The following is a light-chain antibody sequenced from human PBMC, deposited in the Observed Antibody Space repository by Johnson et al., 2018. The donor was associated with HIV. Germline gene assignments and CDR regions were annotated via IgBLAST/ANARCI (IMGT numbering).Light chain of an antibody. CDR2: DNN. Sequence: QSVLTQPPSVSAAPGQKVTISCSGSSSNIGRNYVSWYQQLPGTAPKLLIFDNNKRPSGIPDRFSASKSGTSATLGITGLQTGDEADYYCGTWDSSLSAGRYVFGTGTKVTVL. CDR3: GTWDSSLSAGRYV. V-gene: IGLV1-51*01. J-gene: IGLJ1*01. CDR1: SSNIGRNY.